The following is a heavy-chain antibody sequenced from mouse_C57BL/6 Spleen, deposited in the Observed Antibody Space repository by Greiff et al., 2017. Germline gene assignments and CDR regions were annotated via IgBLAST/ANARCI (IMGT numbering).Heavy chain of an antibody. CDR3: ARPGGYYGSFDY. Sequence: EVKLMESGGGLVKPGGSLKLSCAASGFTFSDYGMHWVRQAPEKGLEWVAYISSGSSTIYYADTVQGRFTISRDNAKTTLFLQMPSLRSEDTAMYYCARPGGYYGSFDYWGQGTTLTVSS. V-gene: IGHV5-17*01. CDR2: ISSGSSTI. D-gene: IGHD1-1*01. CDR1: GFTFSDYG. J-gene: IGHJ2*01.